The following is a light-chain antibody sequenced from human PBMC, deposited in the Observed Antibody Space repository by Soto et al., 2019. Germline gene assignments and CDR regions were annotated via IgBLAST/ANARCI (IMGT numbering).Light chain of an antibody. Sequence: EIVLTQSPATLSLSPGERATLSCRTSQNVGSSLAWYQQKPGQAPRLLIYDASNRANGIPARFRGSGSGTDFTLTISSLESEDFAVYYCQHRSDWSYIFGQGTKLEIK. V-gene: IGKV3-11*01. CDR1: QNVGSS. CDR3: QHRSDWSYI. CDR2: DAS. J-gene: IGKJ2*01.